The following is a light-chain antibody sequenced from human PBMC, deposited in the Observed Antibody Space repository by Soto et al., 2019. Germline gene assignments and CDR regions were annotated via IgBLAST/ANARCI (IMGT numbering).Light chain of an antibody. CDR3: SSYASISALCV. CDR1: NSEVDGYSY. Sequence: QSALTQLGGVSGYPGQWITIYWTGTNSEVDGYSYVSWYQQLPVKPPKVMIYAVSHRPSALSNRCSRQQSDNTACLSLSGLQAEDEADHYCSSYASISALCVFGNGTKVTVL. CDR2: AVS. V-gene: IGLV2-14*01. J-gene: IGLJ1*01.